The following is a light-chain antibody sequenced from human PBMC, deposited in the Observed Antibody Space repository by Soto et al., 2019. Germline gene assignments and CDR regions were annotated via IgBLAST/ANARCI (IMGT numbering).Light chain of an antibody. CDR3: QQYGSSGGGWT. CDR1: QSVSSSY. CDR2: GAS. V-gene: IGKV3-20*01. J-gene: IGKJ1*01. Sequence: EIVLTQSPGTLSLSPGERATLSCRASQSVSSSYLAWYQQKPGQAPRLLIYGASSRATGIPDRFSGSGSGTDFTLTISRLEPEDFAVYYCQQYGSSGGGWTFGQGTKVEIK.